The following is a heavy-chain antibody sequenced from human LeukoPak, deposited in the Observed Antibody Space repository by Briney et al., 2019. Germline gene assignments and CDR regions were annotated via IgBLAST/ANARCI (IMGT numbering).Heavy chain of an antibody. Sequence: PGESLLFSCKGSGYSFISYWIGWVRQMPGKGLEWMGMIYSGDSDTRYSPSFQGQVTISADKSISTAYLQWSSLKASDTAMYYCARRQAGFDFWGQGTLVTVSS. CDR3: ARRQAGFDF. CDR2: IYSGDSDT. J-gene: IGHJ4*02. CDR1: GYSFISYW. V-gene: IGHV5-51*01.